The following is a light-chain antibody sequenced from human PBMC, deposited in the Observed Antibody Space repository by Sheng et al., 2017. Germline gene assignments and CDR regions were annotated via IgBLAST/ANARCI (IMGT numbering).Light chain of an antibody. Sequence: EIVMTQSPATLSVSSGEGATLSCRASQSINANLAWYQQQPGQAPRLLIHGASTRATGIPDRFSGSGSGTDFTLTIDRLEPEDSAVYYCQQHGSSPFSFGQGTKVEI. CDR3: QQHGSSPFS. V-gene: IGKV3-20*01. J-gene: IGKJ2*03. CDR2: GAS. CDR1: QSINAN.